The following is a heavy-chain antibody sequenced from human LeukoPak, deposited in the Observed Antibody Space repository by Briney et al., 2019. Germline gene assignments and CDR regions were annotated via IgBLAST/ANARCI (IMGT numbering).Heavy chain of an antibody. CDR3: ASRPRDIVATITDY. J-gene: IGHJ4*02. CDR1: GGTFSSYA. V-gene: IGHV1-69*06. D-gene: IGHD5-12*01. Sequence: SVKVSCKASGGTFSSYAISWVRQAPGQGLEWMGGIIPIFGTANYAQKFQGRVTITADKSTSTAYMELSSLRSEDTAVYYCASRPRDIVATITDYWGQGTLVTVPS. CDR2: IIPIFGTA.